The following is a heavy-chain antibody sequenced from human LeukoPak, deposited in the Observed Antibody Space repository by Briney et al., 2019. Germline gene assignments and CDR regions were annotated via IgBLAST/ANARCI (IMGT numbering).Heavy chain of an antibody. CDR3: NSGWYDIDYYYMDV. D-gene: IGHD6-19*01. CDR1: GGTFSSYA. J-gene: IGHJ6*03. CDR2: IIPIFGTA. Sequence: SVKVSCKASGGTFSSYAISWVRQAPGQGLEWMGGIIPIFGTANYAQKFRGRVTITTDESTSTAYMELSSLRSEDTAVYYCNSGWYDIDYYYMDVWGKGTTLTVSS. V-gene: IGHV1-69*05.